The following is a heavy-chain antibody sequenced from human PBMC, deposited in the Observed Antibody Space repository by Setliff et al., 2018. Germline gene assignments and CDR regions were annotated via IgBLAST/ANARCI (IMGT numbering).Heavy chain of an antibody. CDR2: ISYDGSNK. D-gene: IGHD2-21*02. CDR3: ARNWVTAQHYYYGMDV. J-gene: IGHJ6*02. Sequence: PGGSLRLSCAASGFTFSSYAMHWVRQAPGKGLEWVAVISYDGSNKFYGDSVKGRITISRDNSKNTLYLQMDSLRADDTAVYYCARNWVTAQHYYYGMDVWGQGTTVTVSS. CDR1: GFTFSSYA. V-gene: IGHV3-30*04.